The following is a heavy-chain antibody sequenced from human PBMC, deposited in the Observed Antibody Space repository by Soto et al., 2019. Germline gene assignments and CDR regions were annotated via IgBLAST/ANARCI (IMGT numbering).Heavy chain of an antibody. Sequence: SETLSLTCAVYVGSFDGYYWSWIRQPPGKGLEWIGEINHSGSTNQNPSLKSRVTISVDTSKNQFSLKLKSVTAADTAVYYCARGSTMIVAVQGEAADKNYFEYWGQGTLVTVSS. V-gene: IGHV4-34*01. J-gene: IGHJ4*02. D-gene: IGHD3-22*01. CDR1: VGSFDGYY. CDR2: INHSGST. CDR3: ARGSTMIVAVQGEAADKNYFEY.